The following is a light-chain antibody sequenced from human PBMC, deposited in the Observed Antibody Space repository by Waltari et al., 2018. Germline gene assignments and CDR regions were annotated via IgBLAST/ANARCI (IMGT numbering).Light chain of an antibody. CDR3: ATWDDRLKRPV. CDR2: THK. Sequence: QSVLTQAPSASGTPGQRVTIPCSGGSSNTGNNTVVWYQQLPGTAPKLLIYTHKNRPSGVPDRFSSSKSGTSASLAITGLQSDDEADYYCATWDDRLKRPVFGGGTKLTVL. V-gene: IGLV1-44*01. J-gene: IGLJ2*01. CDR1: SSNTGNNT.